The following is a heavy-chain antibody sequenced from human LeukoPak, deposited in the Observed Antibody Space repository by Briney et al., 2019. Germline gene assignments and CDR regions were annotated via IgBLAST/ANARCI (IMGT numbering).Heavy chain of an antibody. CDR1: GGTFSSYA. J-gene: IGHJ4*02. CDR2: IIPIFGTA. Sequence: SVKVSCKASGGTFSSYAISWVRQAPGQGLEWMGGIIPIFGTANYAQKFQGRVTITADESTSTAYMEPSSLRSEDTAVYYCARAEGMATRLWGYSFDYWGQGTLVTVSS. CDR3: ARAEGMATRLWGYSFDY. V-gene: IGHV1-69*13. D-gene: IGHD5-24*01.